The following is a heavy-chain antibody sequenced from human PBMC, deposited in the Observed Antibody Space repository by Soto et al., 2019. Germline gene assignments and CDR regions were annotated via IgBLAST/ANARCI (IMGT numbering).Heavy chain of an antibody. CDR1: GYTFTSYG. D-gene: IGHD1-26*01. Sequence: QVQLVQSGAEVKKPGASVKVSCKASGYTFTSYGISWVRQAPGQGLEWMGWISTYNGNTNYAQKLQGRVTMTTDTSTSTAYMELRRLRSDDTAVYYCARVGSLWEGGYYYYYGMDVWGQGTTVTVSS. CDR3: ARVGSLWEGGYYYYYGMDV. J-gene: IGHJ6*02. V-gene: IGHV1-18*01. CDR2: ISTYNGNT.